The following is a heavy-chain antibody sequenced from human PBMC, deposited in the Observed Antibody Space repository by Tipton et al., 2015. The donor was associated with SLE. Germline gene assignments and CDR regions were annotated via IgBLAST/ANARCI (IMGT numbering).Heavy chain of an antibody. J-gene: IGHJ4*02. V-gene: IGHV3-30*02. Sequence: SLRLSCAASGFTFSSYGMHWVRQAPGKGLEWVAFIRYDGSNKYYTDSVKGRFTISRDSSKNMLYLQMNSLRPEDTAVYFCARRITLDYWGQGTLVTVYS. CDR1: GFTFSSYG. CDR2: IRYDGSNK. CDR3: ARRITLDY. D-gene: IGHD3-16*01.